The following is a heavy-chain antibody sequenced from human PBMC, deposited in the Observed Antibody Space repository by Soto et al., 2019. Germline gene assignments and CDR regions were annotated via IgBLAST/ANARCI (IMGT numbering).Heavy chain of an antibody. CDR1: GASISSGGYS. J-gene: IGHJ4*02. D-gene: IGHD5-12*01. CDR3: AAGGGLPRYY. Sequence: QLKLQESASDLVKPSQTLSPTCAVPGASISSGGYSWSWIRQPPGKGLEWIGYIYLSGSTYYNPSLKSRVTISVDRSKNQFSLKLSSVTAADTAVYYCAAGGGLPRYYWGQGTLVTVSS. V-gene: IGHV4-30-2*01. CDR2: IYLSGST.